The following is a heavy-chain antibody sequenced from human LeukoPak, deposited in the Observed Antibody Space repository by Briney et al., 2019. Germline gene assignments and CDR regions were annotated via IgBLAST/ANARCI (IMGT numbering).Heavy chain of an antibody. Sequence: GGSLRLSCAASGFSFSSYEMNWVRQAPGRGLEWVSYIGSTTNSIYYADSVKGRFTISRDNAKKSLHLQMNSLRAEDTAVYYCARDEYSGLYYYMDVWGKGTTVTVSS. V-gene: IGHV3-48*03. D-gene: IGHD5-12*01. CDR3: ARDEYSGLYYYMDV. CDR1: GFSFSSYE. CDR2: IGSTTNSI. J-gene: IGHJ6*03.